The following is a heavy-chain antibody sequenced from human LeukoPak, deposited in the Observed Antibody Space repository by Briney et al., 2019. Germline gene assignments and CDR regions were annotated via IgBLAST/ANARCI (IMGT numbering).Heavy chain of an antibody. CDR2: FDPEDGET. J-gene: IGHJ3*02. CDR1: GYTLTELS. CDR3: ARDWNYGGNSDTFDI. Sequence: ASVKVSCKVSGYTLTELSMHWVQQAPGKGLEWMGRFDPEDGETIYAQKFQGRVTMTEDTSTNTAYMELRSLRSDDTAVYYCARDWNYGGNSDTFDIWGQGTMVTVSS. D-gene: IGHD4-23*01. V-gene: IGHV1-24*01.